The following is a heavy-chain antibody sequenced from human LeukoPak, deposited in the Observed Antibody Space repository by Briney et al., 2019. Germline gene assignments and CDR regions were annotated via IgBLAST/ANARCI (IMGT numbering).Heavy chain of an antibody. D-gene: IGHD2-21*01. CDR2: ISGSGGST. V-gene: IGHV3-23*01. CDR3: AKTDRWLVIANFDY. Sequence: PGGSLRLSCAASGFTFSSYAMSWVRQAPGKGLEWVSAISGSGGSTYHADSVKGRFTISRDNSKNTLYLQMNSLRAEDTAVYYCAKTDRWLVIANFDYWGQGTLVTVSS. CDR1: GFTFSSYA. J-gene: IGHJ4*02.